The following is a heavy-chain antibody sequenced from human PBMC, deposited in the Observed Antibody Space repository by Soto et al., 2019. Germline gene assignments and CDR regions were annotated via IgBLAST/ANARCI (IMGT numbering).Heavy chain of an antibody. J-gene: IGHJ6*02. CDR2: IYNDGST. V-gene: IGHV4-30-4*08. CDR1: GAAVSNGDYR. CDR3: APLSVSLSGPYGIHV. D-gene: IGHD2-15*01. Sequence: TLSLTCTVSGAAVSNGDYRWNWIRQPPGKGLEWIGDIYNDGSTHYNPSLKSRVTISVDTSKNQFSVRLNSVTASDTAVYYCAPLSVSLSGPYGIHVWGQGTTVTVSS.